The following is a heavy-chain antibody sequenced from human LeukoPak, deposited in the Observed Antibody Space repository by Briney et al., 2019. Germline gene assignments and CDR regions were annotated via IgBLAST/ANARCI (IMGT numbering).Heavy chain of an antibody. CDR3: ARDRAMGPIQDDAFDI. D-gene: IGHD5-18*01. J-gene: IGHJ3*02. Sequence: PGGSLRLSCAASGFTFSDYYMSWIRQAPGKGLEWVSYISSSGSTIYYADSVKGRFTISRDNAKNSLYLQMNSLRAEDTAVYYCARDRAMGPIQDDAFDIWGQGTMVTVSS. V-gene: IGHV3-11*04. CDR2: ISSSGSTI. CDR1: GFTFSDYY.